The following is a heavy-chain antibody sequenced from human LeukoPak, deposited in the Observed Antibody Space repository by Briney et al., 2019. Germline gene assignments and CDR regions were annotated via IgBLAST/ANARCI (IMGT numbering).Heavy chain of an antibody. CDR3: ARDQGNSGVNDY. CDR1: GFTFNSYA. CDR2: ISYDGSNK. V-gene: IGHV3-30-3*01. Sequence: PGRSLRLSCAASGFTFNSYAMHWVRQAPGKGLEWVAVISYDGSNKYYADSVKGRFTISRDDSKNTLYLQMNSLRAEDTAAYYCARDQGNSGVNDYWGQGTLVAVSS. J-gene: IGHJ4*02. D-gene: IGHD7-27*01.